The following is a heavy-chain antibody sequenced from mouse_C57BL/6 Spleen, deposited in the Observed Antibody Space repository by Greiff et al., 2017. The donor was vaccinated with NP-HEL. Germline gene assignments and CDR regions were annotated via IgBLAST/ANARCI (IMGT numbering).Heavy chain of an antibody. V-gene: IGHV3-6*01. Sequence: EVQLQESGPGLVKPSQSLSLTCSVTGYSITSGYYWNWIRQFPGNKLEWMGYISYDGSNNYNPSLKNRISITRDTSKNQFFLKLNSVTTEDTATYYCAREVTGTNYWGQGTTLTVSS. J-gene: IGHJ2*01. CDR1: GYSITSGYY. CDR2: ISYDGSN. CDR3: AREVTGTNY. D-gene: IGHD4-1*01.